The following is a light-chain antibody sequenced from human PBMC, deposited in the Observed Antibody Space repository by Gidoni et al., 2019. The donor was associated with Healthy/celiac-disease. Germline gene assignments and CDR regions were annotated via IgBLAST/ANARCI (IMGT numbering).Light chain of an antibody. V-gene: IGKV3-11*01. J-gene: IGKJ5*01. CDR1: QSVSSY. Sequence: EIVLTQSPATLSLSPGERATLSYRASQSVSSYLAWYQQKPGQAPRLLIYDASNRATGIPARFSGSGSGTDFTLTISSLEPEDFAVYYCQRRSNWPPITFGQXTRLEIK. CDR3: QRRSNWPPIT. CDR2: DAS.